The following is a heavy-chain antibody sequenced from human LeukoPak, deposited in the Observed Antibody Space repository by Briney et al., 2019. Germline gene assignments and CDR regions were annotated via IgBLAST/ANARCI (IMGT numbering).Heavy chain of an antibody. CDR2: IYTSGST. Sequence: SETLSLTCTVSGGSISSGIYYWNWIRQPAGKGLEWIGRIYTSGSTNYNPSLKGRVIISLDTSTNHVSLRLSSVTAADTAVYYCASSRWPRDANFDYWGQGTLVTVSS. D-gene: IGHD6-13*01. V-gene: IGHV4-61*02. CDR3: ASSRWPRDANFDY. J-gene: IGHJ4*02. CDR1: GGSISSGIYY.